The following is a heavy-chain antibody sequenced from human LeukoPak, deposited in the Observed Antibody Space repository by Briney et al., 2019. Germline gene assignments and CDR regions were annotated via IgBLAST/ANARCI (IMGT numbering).Heavy chain of an antibody. CDR3: AKHSGLYPWSAFDI. CDR2: VSGTGDNT. Sequence: GGSLRLSCAVSGFTFSNYAMTWVRQAPGKGLEWVSGVSGTGDNTYYADSVKGRFTISRDNSKNTLYLQMHSLRAEDTAVYYCAKHSGLYPWSAFDIWGQGTMVTVSS. J-gene: IGHJ3*02. D-gene: IGHD2-2*02. V-gene: IGHV3-23*01. CDR1: GFTFSNYA.